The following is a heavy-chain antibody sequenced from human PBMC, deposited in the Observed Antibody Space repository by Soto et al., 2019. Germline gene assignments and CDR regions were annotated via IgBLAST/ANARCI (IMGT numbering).Heavy chain of an antibody. Sequence: ASVKVSCKASGYTFTSYYMHWLRQSPGQGLEWMGIINPSGGSTSYAQKFQGRVTMTRDTSTSTVYMELSSLRSEDTAVYYCARDVRRPEWGGIADGNWFDPWGQGTLVTVSS. J-gene: IGHJ5*02. CDR1: GYTFTSYY. D-gene: IGHD6-13*01. CDR3: ARDVRRPEWGGIADGNWFDP. V-gene: IGHV1-46*01. CDR2: INPSGGST.